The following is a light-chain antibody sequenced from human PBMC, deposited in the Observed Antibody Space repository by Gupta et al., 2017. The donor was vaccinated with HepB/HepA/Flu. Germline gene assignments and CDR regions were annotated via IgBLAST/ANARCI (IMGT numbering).Light chain of an antibody. CDR2: AAS. CDR3: QHRDSTPRT. V-gene: IGKV1-39*01. J-gene: IGKJ1*01. Sequence: DIQMTQSPSSLPASVGDRVTITCRASQSISSYLNWYQQKPGKAPKLLIYAASSLQSGVPSRFSGSGSGTDFTLTISRLQPEDFATYYCQHRDSTPRTFGQGTKVEIK. CDR1: QSISSY.